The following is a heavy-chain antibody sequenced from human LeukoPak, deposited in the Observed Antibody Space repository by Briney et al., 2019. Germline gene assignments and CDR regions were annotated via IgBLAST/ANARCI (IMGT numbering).Heavy chain of an antibody. CDR3: AELGITMIGGV. Sequence: GGSLRLSCAASGFTSSSYEMNWVRHAPGKGLEWVSYISSSGSTIYYADSVKGRFTISRDNAKNSLYLQMNSLRAEDTAVYYCAELGITMIGGVWGKGTTVTISS. CDR2: ISSSGSTI. V-gene: IGHV3-48*03. J-gene: IGHJ6*04. CDR1: GFTSSSYE. D-gene: IGHD3-10*02.